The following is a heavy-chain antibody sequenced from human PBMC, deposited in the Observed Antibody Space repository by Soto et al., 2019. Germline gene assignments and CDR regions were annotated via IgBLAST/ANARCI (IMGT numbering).Heavy chain of an antibody. J-gene: IGHJ4*02. CDR2: INPKSGGT. D-gene: IGHD1-26*01. CDR1: GYTFTVYY. V-gene: IGHV1-2*02. Sequence: ASVKVSCKASGYTFTVYYMHWVRQAPGQGLEWMGWINPKSGGTMYPQKFQGRVTMTWDTSISTAYMALTRLRSDDTAVYYCARDLATGGGSAGFDYWGQGTLVTVSS. CDR3: ARDLATGGGSAGFDY.